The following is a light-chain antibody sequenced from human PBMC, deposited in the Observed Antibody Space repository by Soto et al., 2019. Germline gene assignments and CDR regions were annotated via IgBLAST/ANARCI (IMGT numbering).Light chain of an antibody. CDR1: SSNIGSNY. CDR2: RNN. V-gene: IGLV1-47*01. Sequence: QAVVTQPPSASGTPGQRVTISCSGSSSNIGSNYVYWYQQLPGTAPKLLIYRNNQRPSGVPDRFSGSKSGTSASLAISGLRSEDEADYYGAAWDDSLSGWVFGGGTKLTVL. CDR3: AAWDDSLSGWV. J-gene: IGLJ3*02.